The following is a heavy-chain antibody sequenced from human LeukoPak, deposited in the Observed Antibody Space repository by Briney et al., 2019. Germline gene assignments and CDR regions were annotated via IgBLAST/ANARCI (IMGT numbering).Heavy chain of an antibody. J-gene: IGHJ4*02. CDR3: AKSRGYSNTSPFDY. Sequence: GGSLRLSCAASGFTFNSYAMSWVRQAPGKGLEWVSGISGSGGNTYYADSVKGRFTISRDNSKNTLYLQMNSLTAEDTALYYCAKSRGYSNTSPFDYWGQGTLVAVSS. D-gene: IGHD5-12*01. CDR2: ISGSGGNT. V-gene: IGHV3-23*01. CDR1: GFTFNSYA.